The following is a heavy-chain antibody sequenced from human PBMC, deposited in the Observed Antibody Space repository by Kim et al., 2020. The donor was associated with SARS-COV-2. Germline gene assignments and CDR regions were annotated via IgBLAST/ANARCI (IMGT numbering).Heavy chain of an antibody. CDR3: ARGGCSSTSCYQLDY. D-gene: IGHD2-2*01. J-gene: IGHJ4*02. V-gene: IGHV1-46*01. Sequence: QTFQGRVTMTRDTSTSTVYMELSSLRSEDTAVYYCARGGCSSTSCYQLDYWGQGTLVTVSS.